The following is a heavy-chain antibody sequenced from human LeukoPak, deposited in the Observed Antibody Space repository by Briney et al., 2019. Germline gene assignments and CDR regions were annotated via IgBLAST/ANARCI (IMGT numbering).Heavy chain of an antibody. CDR2: INHSGST. Sequence: SETLSLTCAVYGGSFSGYYWSWIRQPPGKGLEWIGEINHSGSTNYNPSLKSRVTISVDTSKNQFSLMLTSVTAADTAVYYCARAPMVRGVIITYNWFDPWGQGTLVTVSS. CDR3: ARAPMVRGVIITYNWFDP. J-gene: IGHJ5*02. CDR1: GGSFSGYY. D-gene: IGHD3-10*01. V-gene: IGHV4-34*01.